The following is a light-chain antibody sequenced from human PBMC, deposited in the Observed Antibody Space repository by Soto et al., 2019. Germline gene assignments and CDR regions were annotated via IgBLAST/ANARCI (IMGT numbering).Light chain of an antibody. Sequence: EIVMTPSPGTLSLSPVERATLSCRASQSVSSYLGWYQQKPGQAPRLLIYDASNRATGIPARFSGSGSGTDFTLTISSLEPEDFAVYYCQHRSNWPLTFGGGTKVDIK. CDR1: QSVSSY. V-gene: IGKV3-11*01. CDR2: DAS. J-gene: IGKJ4*01. CDR3: QHRSNWPLT.